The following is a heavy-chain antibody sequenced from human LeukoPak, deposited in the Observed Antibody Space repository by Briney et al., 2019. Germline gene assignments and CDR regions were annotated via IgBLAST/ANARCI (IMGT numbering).Heavy chain of an antibody. D-gene: IGHD4-17*01. V-gene: IGHV1-8*01. CDR1: GYTFTSYD. Sequence: ASVKVSCKASGYTFTSYDINWVRQATGQGLEWMGWMNPNSGNTGYTQKFQGRVTMTRNTSISTAYMELSRLRSDDTAVYYCARVSVTAYGDYYYYYMDVWGKGTTVTISS. J-gene: IGHJ6*03. CDR2: MNPNSGNT. CDR3: ARVSVTAYGDYYYYYMDV.